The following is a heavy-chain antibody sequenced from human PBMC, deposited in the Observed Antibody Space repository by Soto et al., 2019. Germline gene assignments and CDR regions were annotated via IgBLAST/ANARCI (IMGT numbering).Heavy chain of an antibody. Sequence: EVQLVESGGGLVQPGGSQRLSCVASGFTLSDHYMDWVRQAPGKGLEWVGRIRNKANSYTTDYAASVKGRFTISRDDSKDSLYLQMNSLKTEDTAIYYCARDSGKGAYFDYWGHGTLATVSS. CDR3: ARDSGKGAYFDY. V-gene: IGHV3-72*01. CDR2: IRNKANSYTT. J-gene: IGHJ4*01. D-gene: IGHD1-26*01. CDR1: GFTLSDHY.